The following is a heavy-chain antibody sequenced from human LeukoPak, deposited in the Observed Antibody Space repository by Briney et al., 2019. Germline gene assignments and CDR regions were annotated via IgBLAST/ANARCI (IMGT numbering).Heavy chain of an antibody. Sequence: GGSLRLSCAASGFISNNYWMTWVRQAPGKGLEWVANIKQDGSEKHYVDSVKGRFTISRDNAKNSLYLQMNSLRAEDTAIYYCTRVGYIDEGIDYWGQGTLVTVSS. CDR1: GFISNNYW. J-gene: IGHJ4*02. V-gene: IGHV3-7*03. CDR3: TRVGYIDEGIDY. D-gene: IGHD5-24*01. CDR2: IKQDGSEK.